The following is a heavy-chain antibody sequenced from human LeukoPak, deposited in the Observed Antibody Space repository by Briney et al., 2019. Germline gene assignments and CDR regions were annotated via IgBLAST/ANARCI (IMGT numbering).Heavy chain of an antibody. D-gene: IGHD6-19*01. J-gene: IGHJ4*02. V-gene: IGHV1-18*01. CDR3: ARDTYNSGWCSDY. CDR2: ISTYNGNT. Sequence: ASVKVSCKTSGYTFTSYGISWVRQAPGHGLEWMGWISTYNGNTNYAQNLQGRIIMTTDTSTSTAYMELRSLRSDVTAVYYCARDTYNSGWCSDYWGQGTLVTVSS. CDR1: GYTFTSYG.